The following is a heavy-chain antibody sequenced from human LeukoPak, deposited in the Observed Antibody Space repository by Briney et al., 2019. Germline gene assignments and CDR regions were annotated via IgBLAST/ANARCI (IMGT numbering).Heavy chain of an antibody. D-gene: IGHD3-10*01. CDR3: ARSYYYGSGSVDY. J-gene: IGHJ4*02. Sequence: VASVKVSCKASGYTFTGYYMHWVRQAPGQGLEWMGWINPNSGGTNYAQKFQGRVTMTRDTSISTAYMELSRLRSDDTAVYYCARSYYYGSGSVDYWGQGTLVTVSS. CDR2: INPNSGGT. CDR1: GYTFTGYY. V-gene: IGHV1-2*02.